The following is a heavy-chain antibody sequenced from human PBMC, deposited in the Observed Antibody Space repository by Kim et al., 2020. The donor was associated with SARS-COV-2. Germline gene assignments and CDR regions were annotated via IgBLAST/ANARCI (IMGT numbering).Heavy chain of an antibody. J-gene: IGHJ4*02. V-gene: IGHV4-34*01. CDR2: RGSS. CDR3: ARGVPGY. Sequence: RGSSQYNPSLKSRVTISVDTSKNQFSLKLTSVTAADTAVYYCARGVPGYWGQGTLVTVSS.